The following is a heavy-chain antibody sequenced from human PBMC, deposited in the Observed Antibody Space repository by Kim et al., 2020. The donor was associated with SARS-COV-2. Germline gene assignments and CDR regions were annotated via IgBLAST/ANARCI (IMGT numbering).Heavy chain of an antibody. CDR2: ISYTGST. CDR3: ARCEGSTWYRVGRVDDYYCMDV. D-gene: IGHD6-13*01. CDR1: GGSIGSKY. J-gene: IGHJ6*03. V-gene: IGHV4-59*01. Sequence: SETLSLTCTLSGGSIGSKYWTWIRQAPGKGLEWIGHISYTGSTNYNPSLQSRVTMSVDTSKNEFSLKLSSVTAADTAVYYCARCEGSTWYRVGRVDDYYCMDVWGKGTTVTVSS.